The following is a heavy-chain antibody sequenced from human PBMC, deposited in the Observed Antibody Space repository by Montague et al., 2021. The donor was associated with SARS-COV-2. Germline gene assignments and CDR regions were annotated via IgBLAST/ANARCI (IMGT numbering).Heavy chain of an antibody. Sequence: SETLSLTCIVSGSSVRSYYWSWIRQPPGKGLEWIGCIYDSGSTNXNPSLKSRVTISVDTSKNQFSLKLSSVTAADTAVYYCARENTVTTFGGPYYIDSWGQGTLVTVSA. D-gene: IGHD4-17*01. CDR3: ARENTVTTFGGPYYIDS. CDR2: IYDSGST. CDR1: GSSVRSYY. J-gene: IGHJ4*02. V-gene: IGHV4-59*02.